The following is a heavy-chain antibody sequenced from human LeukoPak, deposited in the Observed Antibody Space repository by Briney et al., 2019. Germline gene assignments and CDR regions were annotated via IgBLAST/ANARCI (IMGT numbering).Heavy chain of an antibody. CDR1: GGTFSSYA. V-gene: IGHV1-69*04. CDR3: ARGRVGATWNY. D-gene: IGHD1-26*01. CDR2: IIPILAIA. Sequence: SVKVSCKASGGTFSSYAISWVRQAPGQGLEWMGRIIPILAIAKYAQKFQGRVTITADKSTSTAYMELSSLRSEDTAVYYCARGRVGATWNYWGQGTLVTVSS. J-gene: IGHJ4*02.